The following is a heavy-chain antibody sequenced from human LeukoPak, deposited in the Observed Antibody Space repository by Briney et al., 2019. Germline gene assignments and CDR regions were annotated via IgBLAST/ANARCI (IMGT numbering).Heavy chain of an antibody. Sequence: GGSLRLSCAASGFTFSSYSMNWVRQAPGKGLEWVSSISSSSSYIYYADSVKGRFTISRDNAKNSLYLQMNSLRAEDTAVYYCARGSRVVVINVWFDPWGQGTLVTVSS. CDR3: ARGSRVVVINVWFDP. CDR1: GFTFSSYS. D-gene: IGHD3-22*01. J-gene: IGHJ5*02. V-gene: IGHV3-21*01. CDR2: ISSSSSYI.